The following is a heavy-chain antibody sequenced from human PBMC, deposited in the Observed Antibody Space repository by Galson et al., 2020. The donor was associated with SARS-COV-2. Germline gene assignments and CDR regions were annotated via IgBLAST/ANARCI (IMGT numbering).Heavy chain of an antibody. CDR1: GFPFSTYA. CDR2: ISYDGSYK. CDR3: ASSPSIAGSGTRFSFQH. J-gene: IGHJ1*01. V-gene: IGHV3-30*01. D-gene: IGHD6-6*01. Sequence: SLKISCAASGFPFSTYAMHWVRQAPGKGLEWVAAISYDGSYKHDVDSLKGRFTISRDNSKNTLYLQMNSLRPEDTAVYYCASSPSIAGSGTRFSFQHWGQGTLVTVSS.